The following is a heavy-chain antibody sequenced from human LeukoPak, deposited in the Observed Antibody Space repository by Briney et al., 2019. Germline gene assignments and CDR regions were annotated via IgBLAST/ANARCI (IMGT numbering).Heavy chain of an antibody. Sequence: ASVKVSCKASGYTFTGDYMHWVRQAPGQGLEWMGWINPNSGGTNYAQKFQGRVTMTRDTSISTAYMELSRLRSDDTAVYYCAREAAAGLQFDYWGQGTLVTVSS. D-gene: IGHD6-13*01. V-gene: IGHV1-2*02. CDR2: INPNSGGT. J-gene: IGHJ4*02. CDR3: AREAAAGLQFDY. CDR1: GYTFTGDY.